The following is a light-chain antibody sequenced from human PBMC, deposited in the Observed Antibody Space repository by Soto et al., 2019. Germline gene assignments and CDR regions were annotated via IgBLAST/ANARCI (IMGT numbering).Light chain of an antibody. V-gene: IGKV1-5*03. CDR2: EQS. CDR3: HQYSSWYT. J-gene: IGKJ2*01. Sequence: DMQMTHSPSTLSASVGARVTITGPATQSINSWLAWYQQKPGKAPKFLIYEQSSLQSGAPSRFGGSVSGTEFPLTVSSLQPDDFATDYCHQYSSWYTFGQGTKVQIK. CDR1: QSINSW.